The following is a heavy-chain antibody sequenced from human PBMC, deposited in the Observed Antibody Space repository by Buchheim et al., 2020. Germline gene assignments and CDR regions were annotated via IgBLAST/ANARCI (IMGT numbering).Heavy chain of an antibody. V-gene: IGHV4-34*02. CDR2: IHYSGST. CDR1: GGSLSGYY. D-gene: IGHD4-17*01. Sequence: QVQLQQRGAGLLKPSETLSLTCDVHGGSLSGYYWSWIRQPPGKGLECIGYIHYSGSTYYNPSLKSRVTISVDTSKNQFSLKLSSVTAADTAVYYCARDPYGGYGGWYFDLWGRGTL. J-gene: IGHJ2*01. CDR3: ARDPYGGYGGWYFDL.